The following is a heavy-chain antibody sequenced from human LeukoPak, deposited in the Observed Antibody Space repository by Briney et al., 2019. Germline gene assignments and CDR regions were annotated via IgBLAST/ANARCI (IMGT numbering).Heavy chain of an antibody. D-gene: IGHD4-11*01. CDR1: GDSVSSNSAT. CDR3: ARGFPSNPVAFDI. V-gene: IGHV6-1*01. J-gene: IGHJ3*02. Sequence: SQTLSLTCAISGDSVSSNSATWNWIRQSPSRGLEWLGRTYYRSKWYNDYAASVKSRITINPDTSKNQFSLQLNPVTPEDTAVYCCARGFPSNPVAFDIWGQGTMVTVSS. CDR2: TYYRSKWYN.